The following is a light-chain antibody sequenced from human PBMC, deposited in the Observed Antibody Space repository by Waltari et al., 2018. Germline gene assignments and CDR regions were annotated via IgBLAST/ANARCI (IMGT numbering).Light chain of an antibody. V-gene: IGLV2-14*03. CDR2: DVS. Sequence: QSALTQPASVSGSPGQSITISCTGTSRDVGGYNYVPWYQQHPGKAPKLMIYDVSNRPSGVSNRFSGSKSGNTASLTISGLQAEDEADYYCSSYTSSSTLVFGTGTKVTVL. J-gene: IGLJ1*01. CDR3: SSYTSSSTLV. CDR1: SRDVGGYNY.